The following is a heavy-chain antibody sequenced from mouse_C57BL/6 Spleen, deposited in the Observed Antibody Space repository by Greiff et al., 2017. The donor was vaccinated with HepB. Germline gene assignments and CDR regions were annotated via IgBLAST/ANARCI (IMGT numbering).Heavy chain of an antibody. CDR1: GYAFSSSW. CDR2: IYPGDGDT. Sequence: VKLMESGPELVKPGASVKISCKASGYAFSSSWMNWVKQRPGKGLEWIGRIYPGDGDTNYNGKFKGKATLTADKSSSTAYMQLSSLTSEDSAVYFCARRDIGTTGELDWYFDVWGTGTTVTVSS. V-gene: IGHV1-82*01. J-gene: IGHJ1*03. CDR3: ARRDIGTTGELDWYFDV. D-gene: IGHD2-14*01.